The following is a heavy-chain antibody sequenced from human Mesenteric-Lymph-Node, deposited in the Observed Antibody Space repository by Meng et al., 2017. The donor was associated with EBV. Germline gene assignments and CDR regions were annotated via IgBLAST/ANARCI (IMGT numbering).Heavy chain of an antibody. CDR3: ATEFTAKDFGVVPAARWSWFDP. CDR2: IYYSGST. V-gene: IGHV4-61*01. J-gene: IGHJ5*02. CDR1: GDSVSSGTYY. D-gene: IGHD2-2*01. Sequence: VQMQGVGPGLVKPSETLSLTCTVSGDSVSSGTYYWSWIRQPPGKGLEWIGYIYYSGSTNYNPSLESRVTISVDTSKNQFSLRLTSVTAADTAVYFCATEFTAKDFGVVPAARWSWFDPWGQGTLVTVSS.